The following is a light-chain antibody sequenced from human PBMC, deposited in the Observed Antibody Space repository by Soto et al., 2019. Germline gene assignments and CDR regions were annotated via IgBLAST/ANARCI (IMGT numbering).Light chain of an antibody. CDR1: QAISSS. CDR2: DAS. V-gene: IGKV1D-16*01. CDR3: QQYHAYPPT. Sequence: DIQMTQSPSSLSASVGDRVTITCRASQAISSSLAWYQQSPGKAPQSLIYDASTLQSGVPSRFSGSGSGTEFTLTISSLQPEDFATYYCQQYHAYPPTFGQGTKLEIK. J-gene: IGKJ2*01.